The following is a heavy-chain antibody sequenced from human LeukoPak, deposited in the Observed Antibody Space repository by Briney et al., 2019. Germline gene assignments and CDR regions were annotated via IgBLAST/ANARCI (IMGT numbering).Heavy chain of an antibody. Sequence: ASVKVSCKASGYTFNSYDINWVRQATGQGLEWMGWMNPNTGNTGYGERFQGRVTMTRDNSISTAYMELNSLTSEDTAVYYCARLSPLTGAYYYMDVWGKGTTVTVSS. CDR3: ARLSPLTGAYYYMDV. CDR1: GYTFNSYD. D-gene: IGHD7-27*01. CDR2: MNPNTGNT. V-gene: IGHV1-8*01. J-gene: IGHJ6*03.